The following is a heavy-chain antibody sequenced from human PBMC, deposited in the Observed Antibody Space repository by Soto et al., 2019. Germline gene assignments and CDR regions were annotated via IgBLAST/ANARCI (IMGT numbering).Heavy chain of an antibody. CDR1: GSTFSSYG. D-gene: IGHD3-10*01. V-gene: IGHV3-33*01. Sequence: GGSLRLSCAASGSTFSSYGMHWVRQAPGKGLEWVAVIWYDGSNKYYADSVKGRFTISRDNSKNTLYLQMNSLRAEDTAVYYCARDIGPHYYGSGSPIIPYGMEVWGQGSTVTVSS. CDR2: IWYDGSNK. J-gene: IGHJ6*02. CDR3: ARDIGPHYYGSGSPIIPYGMEV.